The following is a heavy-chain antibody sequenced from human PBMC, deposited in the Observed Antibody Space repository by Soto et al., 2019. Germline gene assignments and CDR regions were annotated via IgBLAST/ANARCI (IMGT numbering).Heavy chain of an antibody. CDR2: TNAGIGNT. Sequence: QVQLLQSGAEEKKPGASVKVSCKASGYTFTSYAMHWLRQAPGQRLEWMGWTNAGIGNTKYSQKFQGRVTITRDTSASTAYMELSSLRSEDTAVYYCARSIVVVTALDYWGQGTLVTVSS. CDR1: GYTFTSYA. V-gene: IGHV1-3*05. D-gene: IGHD2-21*02. J-gene: IGHJ4*02. CDR3: ARSIVVVTALDY.